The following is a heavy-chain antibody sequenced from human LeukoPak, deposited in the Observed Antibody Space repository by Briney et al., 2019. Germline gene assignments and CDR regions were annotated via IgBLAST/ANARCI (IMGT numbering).Heavy chain of an antibody. Sequence: ASVKVSCKTSGYTFTGNYMHWVRQAPGQGLEWMGWINPKSGDTKYAQKFQGRVTVTRDTSSSTSYLELSRLRSDDTAIYYCARSQRNTFDPWGRGTLVTVSS. CDR3: ARSQRNTFDP. CDR2: INPKSGDT. V-gene: IGHV1-2*02. CDR1: GYTFTGNY. J-gene: IGHJ5*02.